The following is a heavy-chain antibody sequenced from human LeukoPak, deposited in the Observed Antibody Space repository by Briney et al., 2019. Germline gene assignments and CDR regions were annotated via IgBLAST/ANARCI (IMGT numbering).Heavy chain of an antibody. V-gene: IGHV3-23*01. D-gene: IGHD1-26*01. CDR1: GFTFSSYA. CDR2: ISGSGGST. Sequence: QSGGSLRLSCAASGFTFSSYAMSWVRQAPGKGLEWVSAISGSGGSTYYADAVKGRFTVSRDNSRNTLSLQMSSLRAEDTAVYYCAKGSAGGRYNPLDYWGQGTPVTVSS. J-gene: IGHJ4*02. CDR3: AKGSAGGRYNPLDY.